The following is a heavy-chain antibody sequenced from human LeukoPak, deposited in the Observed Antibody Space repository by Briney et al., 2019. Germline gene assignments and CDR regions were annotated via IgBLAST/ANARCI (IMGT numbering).Heavy chain of an antibody. CDR2: IRYDGSNK. CDR3: ATYFDSTGYFKEAYAM. Sequence: GGSLRLSCAASGFTFSSYGMHWVRQAPGKGLEWVAFIRYDGSNKYYADSVKGRFAISRDNVKNLLYLEMTSLRVEDTAVYYCATYFDSTGYFKEAYAMWGQGTLVTVSS. D-gene: IGHD3-22*01. V-gene: IGHV3-30*02. CDR1: GFTFSSYG. J-gene: IGHJ3*02.